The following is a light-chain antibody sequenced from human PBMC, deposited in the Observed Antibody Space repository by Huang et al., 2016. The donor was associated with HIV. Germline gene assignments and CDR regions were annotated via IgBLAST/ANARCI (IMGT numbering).Light chain of an antibody. CDR2: RAA. J-gene: IGKJ4*01. Sequence: EIVLTQSPATLSLSPRERATLSFRASQNVTDSLDWFRQKPGQAPSLLLYRAANRATGAPARFSGSGSGTDISLTISSLEPEDFAVYYCQERNHWPRLTFGGGTKVEI. CDR1: QNVTDS. CDR3: QERNHWPRLT. V-gene: IGKV3-11*01.